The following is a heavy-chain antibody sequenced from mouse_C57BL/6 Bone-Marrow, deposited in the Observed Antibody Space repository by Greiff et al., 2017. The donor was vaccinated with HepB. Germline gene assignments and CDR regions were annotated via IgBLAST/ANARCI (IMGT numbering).Heavy chain of an antibody. J-gene: IGHJ1*03. Sequence: ELKLVESGGDLVKPGGSLKLSCAASGFTFSSYGMSWVRQTPDKRLEWVATISSGGSYTYYPDSVKGRFTISRDNAKNTLYLQMSSLKSEDTAMYYCARHDYGGYFDVWGTGTTVTVSS. CDR3: ARHDYGGYFDV. CDR1: GFTFSSYG. V-gene: IGHV5-6*01. CDR2: ISSGGSYT. D-gene: IGHD1-1*01.